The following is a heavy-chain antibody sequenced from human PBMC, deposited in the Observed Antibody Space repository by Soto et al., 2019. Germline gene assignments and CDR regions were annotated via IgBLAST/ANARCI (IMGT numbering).Heavy chain of an antibody. CDR1: GGSISSSSYY. CDR3: ARHKGSSWFYYYGMDV. Sequence: PSETLSLTCTVSGGSISSSSYYWGWIRQPPGKGLEWIGSIYYSGSTYYNPSLKSRVTISVDTSKNQFSLKLSSVTAADTAVYYCARHKGSSWFYYYGMDVWGQGTTVTVS. V-gene: IGHV4-39*01. CDR2: IYYSGST. J-gene: IGHJ6*02. D-gene: IGHD6-13*01.